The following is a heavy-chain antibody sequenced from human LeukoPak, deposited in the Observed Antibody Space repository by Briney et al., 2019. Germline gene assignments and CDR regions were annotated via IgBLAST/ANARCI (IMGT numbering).Heavy chain of an antibody. CDR1: GGTFSSYA. D-gene: IGHD6-6*01. J-gene: IGHJ5*02. CDR2: IIPILGIA. CDR3: ARVVKEYSSSSIWFDP. Sequence: ASVKVSCKASGGTFSSYAISWVRQAPGQGLEWMGRIIPILGIANYAQKFQGRVTITADKSTSTAYMELSSLRSEDTAVYYCARVVKEYSSSSIWFDPWGQGTLVTVSS. V-gene: IGHV1-69*04.